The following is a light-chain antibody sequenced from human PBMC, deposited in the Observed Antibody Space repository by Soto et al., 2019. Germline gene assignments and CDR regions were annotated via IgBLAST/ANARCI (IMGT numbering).Light chain of an antibody. CDR2: SDN. V-gene: IGLV1-44*01. CDR1: DSNIGTNT. CDR3: SVWDDSLNGPV. Sequence: QSVLTQPPSASGTPGQRVTLSCSGSDSNIGTNTVYWYQQLPETAPKLLIHSDNERPSGVPDRFSGAKSGTSASLVIRGLQSEDEADFYCSVWDDSLNGPVFGGGTKLTVL. J-gene: IGLJ2*01.